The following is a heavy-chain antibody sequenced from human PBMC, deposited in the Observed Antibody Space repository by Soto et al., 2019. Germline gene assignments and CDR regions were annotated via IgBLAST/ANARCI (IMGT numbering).Heavy chain of an antibody. CDR2: ISGSSRYT. CDR3: ARHTSGWHYYDY. V-gene: IGHV3-11*06. J-gene: IGHJ4*02. CDR1: GFNFSDPY. Sequence: GGSLRLSCAASGFNFSDPYMNWIRQAPGKGLEWVSYISGSSRYTNFADSVKGRFTISRDNAKNSLYLQMNSLRAEDTAVYYCARHTSGWHYYDYWGQGTPVTVSS. D-gene: IGHD6-19*01.